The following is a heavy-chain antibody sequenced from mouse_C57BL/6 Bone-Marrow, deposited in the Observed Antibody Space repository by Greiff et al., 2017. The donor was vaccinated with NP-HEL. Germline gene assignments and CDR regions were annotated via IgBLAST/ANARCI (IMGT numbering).Heavy chain of an antibody. CDR3: ARTYYYGSSYYFDY. V-gene: IGHV1-55*01. J-gene: IGHJ2*01. D-gene: IGHD1-1*01. CDR1: GYTFTSYL. Sequence: QVQLQQPGAELVKPGASVKMSCKASGYTFTSYLITWVKQRPGQGLEWIGDIYPGSGSTNYNEKFKSKATLTVDTSSSTAYMQLSSLTSEDSAVYYCARTYYYGSSYYFDYWGQGTTLTVSS. CDR2: IYPGSGST.